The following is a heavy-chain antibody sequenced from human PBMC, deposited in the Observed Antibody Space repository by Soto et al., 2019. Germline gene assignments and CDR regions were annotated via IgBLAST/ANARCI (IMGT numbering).Heavy chain of an antibody. V-gene: IGHV1-46*01. CDR1: GYTFTSCY. CDR3: ARIRLTNDTDY. CDR2: INPSGGST. J-gene: IGHJ4*02. D-gene: IGHD3-3*01. Sequence: AAVKVSCKASGYTFTSCYMHWVRQAPGQGLEWMGIINPSGGSTSYAQKFQGRVTMTRDTSTSTVYMELSSLRSEDTAVYYCARIRLTNDTDYWGQGTLVTVSS.